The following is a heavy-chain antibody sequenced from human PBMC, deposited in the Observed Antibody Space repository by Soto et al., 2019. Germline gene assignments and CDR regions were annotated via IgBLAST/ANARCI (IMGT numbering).Heavy chain of an antibody. CDR1: GGTFSGYA. V-gene: IGHV1-69*05. CDR3: VATEFPSPGGGP. D-gene: IGHD3-16*01. Sequence: GAPVKVSCKASGGTFSGYAISWVRQAPGQGLEWMGGIIPIFGTANYAQKLQGRGTMTTDTSTSTAYMEPRSLRSDDTATYYCVATEFPSPGGGPWGQGTLVTVSS. J-gene: IGHJ5*02. CDR2: IIPIFGTA.